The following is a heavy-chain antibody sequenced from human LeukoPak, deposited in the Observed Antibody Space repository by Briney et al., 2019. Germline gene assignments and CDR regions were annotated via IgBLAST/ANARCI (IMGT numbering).Heavy chain of an antibody. CDR3: ARVGYSYGYIFDY. J-gene: IGHJ4*02. CDR1: GFTFSSYA. D-gene: IGHD5-18*01. Sequence: GRSLRLSCAASGFTFSSYAMHWVRQAPGKGLEWVAVISYDGSNKYYADSVKGRFTISRDNSKNTVSLQMNSLRAEDTAVYYCARVGYSYGYIFDYWGQGTLVTVSS. V-gene: IGHV3-30-3*01. CDR2: ISYDGSNK.